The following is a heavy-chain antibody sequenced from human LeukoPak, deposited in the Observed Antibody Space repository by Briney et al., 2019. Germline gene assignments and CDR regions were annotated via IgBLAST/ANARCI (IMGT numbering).Heavy chain of an antibody. CDR2: TNTDGSST. V-gene: IGHV3-74*03. Sequence: GGPLRLSCAASGFTFSSYWMHWVRQAPGKGLVWVSGTNTDGSSTMYADSVKGRFTIARDNAKNTLYLQMNSLRAEDTAVYYCYGANAEHWGQGTLVTVSS. CDR1: GFTFSSYW. D-gene: IGHD4-23*01. CDR3: YGANAEH. J-gene: IGHJ1*01.